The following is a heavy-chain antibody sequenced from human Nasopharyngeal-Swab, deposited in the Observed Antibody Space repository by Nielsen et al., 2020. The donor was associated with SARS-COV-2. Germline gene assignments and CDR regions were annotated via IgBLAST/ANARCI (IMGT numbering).Heavy chain of an antibody. D-gene: IGHD2-8*01. CDR1: GFTFSSYS. V-gene: IGHV3-21*01. Sequence: GESLKISCAASGFTFSSYSVNWVRQAPGKGLEWVSSISSSSSYKYYADSVKGRFTISRDNSKNTLYLQMNSLRAEDTAVYYCASNLIQGFDYWGQGTLVTVSS. CDR3: ASNLIQGFDY. J-gene: IGHJ4*02. CDR2: ISSSSSYK.